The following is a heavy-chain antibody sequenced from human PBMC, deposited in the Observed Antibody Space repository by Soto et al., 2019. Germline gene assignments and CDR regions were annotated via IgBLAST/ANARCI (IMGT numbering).Heavy chain of an antibody. CDR2: IYSGGST. J-gene: IGHJ4*02. Sequence: EMQLAESGGGLVQPGGSLRLSCAASGFTVSSNYMMWVRQAPGKGLELVSVIYSGGSTYYAGSVKGRFIISRDNSKNTLYLQMNSLRVEDTAVYYCARGREYESSGGWGQGTLVTVSS. D-gene: IGHD3-22*01. V-gene: IGHV3-66*01. CDR1: GFTVSSNY. CDR3: ARGREYESSGG.